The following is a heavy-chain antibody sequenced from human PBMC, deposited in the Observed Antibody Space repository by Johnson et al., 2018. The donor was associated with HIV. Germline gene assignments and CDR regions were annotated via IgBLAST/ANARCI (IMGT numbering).Heavy chain of an antibody. CDR1: GFTFSNYW. D-gene: IGHD6-6*01. J-gene: IGHJ3*02. CDR3: ARWVIAARSFGAFDI. V-gene: IGHV3-7*02. Sequence: VQLVESGGGLVQRGGSLRLSCAASGFTFSNYWMSWVRQAPGKGLEWVANINEDGSEEYYVDSVKGRFTISRDNAKSSLFLQMTSLRADDTAVYYCARWVIAARSFGAFDIWGQGTMVTVSS. CDR2: INEDGSEE.